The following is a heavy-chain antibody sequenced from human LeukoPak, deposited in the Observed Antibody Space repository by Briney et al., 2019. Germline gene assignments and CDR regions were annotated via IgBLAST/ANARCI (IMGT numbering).Heavy chain of an antibody. CDR2: INWNGGSR. D-gene: IGHD2-15*01. Sequence: PGGSLRLSCAASGFKFDDYGMSWVRQVPGKGLEWVSGINWNGGSRGYADSVKGRFAISRDNAKNSLYLQMNSLRAEDTAVYYCARDLVVVVAATARLTGGMDVWGQGTTVTVSS. CDR3: ARDLVVVVAATARLTGGMDV. J-gene: IGHJ6*02. CDR1: GFKFDDYG. V-gene: IGHV3-20*04.